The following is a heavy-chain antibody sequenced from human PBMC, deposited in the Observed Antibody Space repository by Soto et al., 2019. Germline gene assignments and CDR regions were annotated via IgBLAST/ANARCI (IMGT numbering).Heavy chain of an antibody. CDR3: ARDWHDYGDQGGFDY. D-gene: IGHD4-17*01. V-gene: IGHV1-69*06. Sequence: GASVKVSCKASGGTFSSYAISWVRQAPGQGLEWMGGIIPIFGTANYAQKFQGRVTITADKSTSTAYMELSSLRSEDTAVYYCARDWHDYGDQGGFDYWGQGTLVTVSS. CDR2: IIPIFGTA. J-gene: IGHJ4*02. CDR1: GGTFSSYA.